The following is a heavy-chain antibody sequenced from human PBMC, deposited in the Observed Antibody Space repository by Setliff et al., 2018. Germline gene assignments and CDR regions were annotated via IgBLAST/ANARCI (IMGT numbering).Heavy chain of an antibody. V-gene: IGHV4-34*01. CDR2: INHRGST. J-gene: IGHJ4*02. Sequence: SETLSLTCAAYGGTFSDYYWTWIRQPPGKGLEWVGEINHRGSTTYNPSLKSRVTISVDTSKDQFSLKVISMTAADTAVYYCARGRNIAARLLDSGGQGTLVTVSS. CDR1: GGTFSDYY. D-gene: IGHD6-6*01. CDR3: ARGRNIAARLLDS.